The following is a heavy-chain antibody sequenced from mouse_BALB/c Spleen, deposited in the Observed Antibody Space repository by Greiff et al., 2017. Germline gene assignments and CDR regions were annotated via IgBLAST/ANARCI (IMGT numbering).Heavy chain of an antibody. J-gene: IGHJ3*01. D-gene: IGHD2-10*02. CDR1: GFNIKDTY. V-gene: IGHV14-3*02. Sequence: VQLKESGAELVKPGASVKLSCTASGFNIKDTYMHWVKQRPEQGLEWIGRIDPANGNTKYDPKFQGKATITADTSSNTAYLQLSSLTSEDTAVYYCAPYGNYFAYWGQGTLVTVSA. CDR3: APYGNYFAY. CDR2: IDPANGNT.